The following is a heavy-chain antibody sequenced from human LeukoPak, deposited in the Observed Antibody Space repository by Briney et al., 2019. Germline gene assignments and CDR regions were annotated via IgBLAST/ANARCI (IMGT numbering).Heavy chain of an antibody. Sequence: ASVKVSCKASGGTFSSYAISWVRQAPGQGLEWMGGIIPIFGTANYAQKFQGRVTITTDESTSTAYMELSSLRSEDTAVYYCASVRYCSSTSCYLSSWGQGTLVTVSS. CDR1: GGTFSSYA. CDR3: ASVRYCSSTSCYLSS. D-gene: IGHD2-2*01. J-gene: IGHJ5*02. CDR2: IIPIFGTA. V-gene: IGHV1-69*05.